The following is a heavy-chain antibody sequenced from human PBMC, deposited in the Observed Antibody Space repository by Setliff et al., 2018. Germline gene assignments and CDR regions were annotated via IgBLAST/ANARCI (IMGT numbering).Heavy chain of an antibody. CDR2: IYHSGST. CDR1: GYSISSGYY. V-gene: IGHV4-38-2*02. J-gene: IGHJ4*02. CDR3: ARAVLVVDAEDY. D-gene: IGHD3-22*01. Sequence: SATLSLTCTVSGYSISSGYYWGWSRQPPGKVLEWIGSIYHSGSTYYNPSLKSRVTISVDTSKNQFSLKLSSVTAADTAVYYCARAVLVVDAEDYWGQGTLVTVSS.